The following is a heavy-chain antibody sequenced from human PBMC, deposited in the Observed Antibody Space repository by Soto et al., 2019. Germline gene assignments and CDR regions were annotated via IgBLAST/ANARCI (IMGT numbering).Heavy chain of an antibody. D-gene: IGHD2-21*02. Sequence: QVQLVQSGPEVKKPGSSVRISCRSGGDTFSSYTVSWVRQTPGQGLEWMGRIIPVLGVTNYSRKFKGRMTITADKSTTTAHMELSSLRSEDTARYSCARRRYCGFDCYTQYYYRMDVWGQGTSVIVSS. J-gene: IGHJ6*02. V-gene: IGHV1-69*02. CDR1: GDTFSSYT. CDR3: ARRRYCGFDCYTQYYYRMDV. CDR2: IIPVLGVT.